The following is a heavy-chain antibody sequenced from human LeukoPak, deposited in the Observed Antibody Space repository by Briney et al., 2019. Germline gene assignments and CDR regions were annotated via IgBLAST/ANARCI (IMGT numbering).Heavy chain of an antibody. CDR2: MNPDSGNT. D-gene: IGHD2-15*01. Sequence: GASVKVSCKASGYIFTSYDINWVRQATGQGLEWMGWMNPDSGNTGYAQNFQGRVIMTRDISLGTAYMELRSLRSEDTAVYYCARGPLPYCSDESCYSWFRFDYWGQGTLVTVSS. CDR3: ARGPLPYCSDESCYSWFRFDY. V-gene: IGHV1-8*01. J-gene: IGHJ4*02. CDR1: GYIFTSYD.